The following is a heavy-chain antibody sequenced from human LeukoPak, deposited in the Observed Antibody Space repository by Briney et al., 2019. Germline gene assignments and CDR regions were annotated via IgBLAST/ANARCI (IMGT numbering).Heavy chain of an antibody. Sequence: ASVKVSCKASGYTFTGYYMHWVRQAPGQGLEWMGWMNPKSGRTGYAQKFQGRITMTRDTSISTAYMELSSLRSEDTAVYYCARVAYYYDSAGYYLNYYYGMDVWGQGTTVTASS. V-gene: IGHV1-8*02. J-gene: IGHJ6*02. CDR1: GYTFTGYY. CDR2: MNPKSGRT. CDR3: ARVAYYYDSAGYYLNYYYGMDV. D-gene: IGHD3-22*01.